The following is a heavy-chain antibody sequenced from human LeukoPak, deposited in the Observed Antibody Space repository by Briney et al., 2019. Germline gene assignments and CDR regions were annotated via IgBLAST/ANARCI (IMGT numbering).Heavy chain of an antibody. D-gene: IGHD2-2*01. CDR2: IYYSGST. CDR3: ARGLPSSIRLYFDY. CDR1: GGSISSYY. Sequence: SETLSLTCTVSGGSISSYYWSWIRQPPGKGLEWIGYIYYSGSTNYNPSLKSRVTISVDTSKNQFSLKLGSVTAADTAVYYCARGLPSSIRLYFDYWGQGTLVTVSS. J-gene: IGHJ4*02. V-gene: IGHV4-59*01.